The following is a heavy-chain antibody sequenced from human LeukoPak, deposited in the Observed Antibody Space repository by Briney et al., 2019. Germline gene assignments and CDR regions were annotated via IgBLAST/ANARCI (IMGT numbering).Heavy chain of an antibody. CDR3: ARVIMVRGKWFDT. Sequence: PGGSLRLSCAASGFTFSDYYMTWIRQAPGKGLELVSYISGSGGTTYYADSVRGRLTISRDNAKNSLYLQMNSLRVEDTAVYYCARVIMVRGKWFDTWGQGTLVTVSS. CDR2: ISGSGGTT. D-gene: IGHD3-10*01. CDR1: GFTFSDYY. V-gene: IGHV3-11*01. J-gene: IGHJ5*02.